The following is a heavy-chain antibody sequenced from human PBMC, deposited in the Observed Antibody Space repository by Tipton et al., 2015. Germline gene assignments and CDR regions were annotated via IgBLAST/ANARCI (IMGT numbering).Heavy chain of an antibody. D-gene: IGHD3-16*01. CDR2: ISYSGTT. V-gene: IGHV4-59*12. J-gene: IGHJ4*02. CDR1: GGSMSSYY. CDR3: ARIRGRYVMDY. Sequence: TLSLTCTVAGGSMSSYYWSWIRQSPGKGLEWIGYISYSGTTNYNPSLKSRVTISVDTSKNQFFLNLSSVTAADTAVYYCARIRGRYVMDYWGQGTLVTVSS.